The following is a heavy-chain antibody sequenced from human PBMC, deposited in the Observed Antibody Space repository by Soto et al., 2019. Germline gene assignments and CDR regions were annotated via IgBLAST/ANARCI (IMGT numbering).Heavy chain of an antibody. CDR1: GFSISIYS. D-gene: IGHD2-15*01. J-gene: IGHJ4*02. V-gene: IGHV3-21*02. CDR3: ARDLGVALATLTLDS. Sequence: EVPLVESGGGLVKPGGSLRLSCTASGFSISIYSMNWVRQAPGKGLEWVADITTSSSFRFYADSLKGRFTISRDDAKISLYLQMNALRVDDTGIYYCARDLGVALATLTLDSWGQGTLVTVSS. CDR2: ITTSSSFR.